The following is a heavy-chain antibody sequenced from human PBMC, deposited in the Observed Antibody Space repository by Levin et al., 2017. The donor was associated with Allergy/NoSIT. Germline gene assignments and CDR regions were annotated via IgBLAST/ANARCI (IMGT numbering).Heavy chain of an antibody. D-gene: IGHD2-15*01. V-gene: IGHV3-23*01. Sequence: PGGSLRLSCAASGFTFSSYAMSWVRQAPGKGLEWVSAISGSGGSTYYADSVKGRFTISRDNSKNTLYLQMNSLRAEDTAVYYCAKDSGGYCSGGSCPPQGPTNWFDPWGQGTLVTVSS. J-gene: IGHJ5*02. CDR3: AKDSGGYCSGGSCPPQGPTNWFDP. CDR2: ISGSGGST. CDR1: GFTFSSYA.